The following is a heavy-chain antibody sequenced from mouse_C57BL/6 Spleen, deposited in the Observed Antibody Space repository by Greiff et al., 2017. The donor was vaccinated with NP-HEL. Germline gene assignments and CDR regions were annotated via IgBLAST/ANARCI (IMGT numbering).Heavy chain of an antibody. CDR1: GFTFSDYG. J-gene: IGHJ4*01. CDR3: ARSGYDGVDY. V-gene: IGHV5-17*01. Sequence: VQLVESGGGLVKPGGSLKLSCAASGFTFSDYGMHWVRQAPEKGLEWVAYISSGSSTIYYADTVKGRFTISRNNAKNTLFLQMTSLRSEDTAMYYCARSGYDGVDYWGQGTSVTVSS. CDR2: ISSGSSTI. D-gene: IGHD2-2*01.